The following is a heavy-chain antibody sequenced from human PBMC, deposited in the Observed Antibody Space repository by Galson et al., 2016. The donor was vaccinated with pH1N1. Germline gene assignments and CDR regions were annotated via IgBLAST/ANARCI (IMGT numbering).Heavy chain of an antibody. V-gene: IGHV4-61*02. CDR2: IYTSGST. CDR1: GGSISSGSYY. CDR3: ARGGGGRGVVNWFDP. J-gene: IGHJ5*02. D-gene: IGHD2-15*01. Sequence: TLSLTCNVSGGSISSGSYYWSWIRQPAGKGLEWIGRIYTSGSTNYNPSLKSRVTISVDTSKNQFSLKLSSVTAADTAVYYCARGGGGRGVVNWFDPWGQGTLVTVSS.